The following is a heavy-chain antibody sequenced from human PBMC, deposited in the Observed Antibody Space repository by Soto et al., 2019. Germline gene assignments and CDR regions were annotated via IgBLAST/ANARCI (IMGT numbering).Heavy chain of an antibody. V-gene: IGHV3-30-3*01. CDR2: ISYDGSNN. Sequence: PVGPLRLSSASSGFTFSSFAIHWVRQAPGKGLEWVAVISYDGSNNYYADSVKGRFTISRDNSKNTLYLQIGSLRAEDTAVYTCARDRSVTYYYYFDYWGQGTLVTVSS. CDR3: ARDRSVTYYYYFDY. J-gene: IGHJ4*02. D-gene: IGHD1-26*01. CDR1: GFTFSSFA.